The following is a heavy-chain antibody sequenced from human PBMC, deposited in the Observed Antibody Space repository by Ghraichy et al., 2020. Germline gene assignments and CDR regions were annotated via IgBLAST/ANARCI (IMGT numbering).Heavy chain of an antibody. V-gene: IGHV3-7*01. CDR2: INQDGGEK. CDR3: ARDGATGTRGCYYGLDV. CDR1: GFTFSGYW. Sequence: GGSLRLSCAASGFTFSGYWMNWVRQAPGKGLEWVANINQDGGEKYYVDSVKGRFTISRDNAKTSVYLQMNSLRAEDTAVYYCARDGATGTRGCYYGLDVWGQGTTITVSS. J-gene: IGHJ6*02. D-gene: IGHD1-1*01.